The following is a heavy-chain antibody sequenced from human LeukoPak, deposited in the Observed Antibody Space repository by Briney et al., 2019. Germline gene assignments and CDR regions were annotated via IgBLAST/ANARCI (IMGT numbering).Heavy chain of an antibody. Sequence: GGSLRLSCAASGFTFITYGMHWGRQVPGKGLEWVAFIRHDGANKYYTDPVKGRFTISRDNPKNTVYLQMSSLRAEDTAVYYCAKDYGYYGSGSLLDYWGQGTRVTVSS. J-gene: IGHJ4*02. CDR1: GFTFITYG. V-gene: IGHV3-30*02. CDR2: IRHDGANK. CDR3: AKDYGYYGSGSLLDY. D-gene: IGHD3-10*01.